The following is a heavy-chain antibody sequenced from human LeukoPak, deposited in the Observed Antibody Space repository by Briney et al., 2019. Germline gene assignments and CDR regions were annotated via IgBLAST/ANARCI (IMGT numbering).Heavy chain of an antibody. CDR1: GYTFTSYG. V-gene: IGHV1-2*06. J-gene: IGHJ4*02. Sequence: ASVKVSCKASGYTFTSYGISWVRQAPGQGLEWMGRINPNSGGTNYAQKFQGRVTMTRDTSISTAYMELSRPRSDDTAVYYCARDLDSSSWTDYWGQGTLVTVSS. D-gene: IGHD6-13*01. CDR2: INPNSGGT. CDR3: ARDLDSSSWTDY.